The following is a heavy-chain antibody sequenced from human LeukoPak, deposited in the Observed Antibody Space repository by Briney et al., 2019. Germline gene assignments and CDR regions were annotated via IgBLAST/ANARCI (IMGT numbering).Heavy chain of an antibody. D-gene: IGHD5-12*01. CDR1: GESFSGYF. V-gene: IGHV4-34*01. Sequence: SETLSLTCAVYGESFSGYFWNWIRQPPGKGLEWIGEVNHSGSTSNHNPSLKSRVTMSVDTSKNQFSLKLSSVTAADTAVYYCARKSGYARDYWGQGTLVTVSS. CDR3: ARKSGYARDY. CDR2: VNHSGSTS. J-gene: IGHJ4*02.